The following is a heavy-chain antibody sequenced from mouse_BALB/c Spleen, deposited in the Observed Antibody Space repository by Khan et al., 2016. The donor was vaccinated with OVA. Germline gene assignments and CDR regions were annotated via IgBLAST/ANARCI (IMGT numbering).Heavy chain of an antibody. CDR1: GYTFPDYA. D-gene: IGHD2-3*01. CDR3: ARPSYDGYYDY. CDR2: ISTYSGNT. J-gene: IGHJ2*01. Sequence: QVRLQQSGPELVRPGVSVKISCKGSGYTFPDYAMYWVKQSHAKSLEWIGLISTYSGNTNYNQKLKGKATMTVDKSSSTAYMELARLTSEDSAIYYCARPSYDGYYDYWGQGTTLTVSS. V-gene: IGHV1S137*01.